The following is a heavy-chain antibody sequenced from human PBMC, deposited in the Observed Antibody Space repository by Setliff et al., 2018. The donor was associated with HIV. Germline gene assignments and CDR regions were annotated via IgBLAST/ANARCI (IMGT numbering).Heavy chain of an antibody. CDR2: ISYDGTKE. Sequence: GGSLRLSCAASGFTVSKYYMTWVRQAPGKGLEWVAVISYDGTKEYYADSVKGRFTISRDNSKNTLYLQGGSLRPEDTAVYYCAKEAGVMDAFDIWGQGTMVTVSS. V-gene: IGHV3-30*18. J-gene: IGHJ3*02. CDR1: GFTVSKYY. CDR3: AKEAGVMDAFDI. D-gene: IGHD3-16*01.